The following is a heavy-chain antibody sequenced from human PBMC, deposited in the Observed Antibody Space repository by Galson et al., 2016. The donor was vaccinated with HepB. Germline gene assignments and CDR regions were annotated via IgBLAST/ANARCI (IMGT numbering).Heavy chain of an antibody. Sequence: SVKVSCKASGGTFSTSTFAWVRQAPGQGLEWMGGLIPVFGTARYAPNFQGRVAISAEKSTNTAYMEVHRLRSEDTAVYFCVVGLTHESWGQGALVTVSS. CDR2: LIPVFGTA. J-gene: IGHJ5*02. CDR1: GGTFSTST. CDR3: VVGLTHES. D-gene: IGHD1-26*01. V-gene: IGHV1-69*06.